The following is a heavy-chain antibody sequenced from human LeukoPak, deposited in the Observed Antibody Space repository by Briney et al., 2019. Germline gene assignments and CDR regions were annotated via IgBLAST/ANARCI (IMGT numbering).Heavy chain of an antibody. CDR1: GFTFGSYA. Sequence: GGSLRLSCAASGFTFGSYAMSWVRQAPGKGLEWVSAISGSGGSTYYADSVKGRFTISRDNSKNTLYLQMNSLRAEDTAVYYCAKYHITMVRGVNFYYGMDVWGKGTTVTVSS. V-gene: IGHV3-23*01. J-gene: IGHJ6*04. D-gene: IGHD3-10*01. CDR2: ISGSGGST. CDR3: AKYHITMVRGVNFYYGMDV.